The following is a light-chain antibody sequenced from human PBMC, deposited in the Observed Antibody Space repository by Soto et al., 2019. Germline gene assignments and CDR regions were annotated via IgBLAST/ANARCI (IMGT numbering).Light chain of an antibody. J-gene: IGKJ5*01. V-gene: IGKV3-15*01. Sequence: EIWFTQSPSTLSLSPGERATPSCRASQSVSSSYLAWYQQKPGQAPRLLIYGASTRATGVPARFSGSGSGTEFTLTISSLQSEDFAVYYCQQYNNWPITFGQGTRLEIK. CDR1: QSVSSSY. CDR2: GAS. CDR3: QQYNNWPIT.